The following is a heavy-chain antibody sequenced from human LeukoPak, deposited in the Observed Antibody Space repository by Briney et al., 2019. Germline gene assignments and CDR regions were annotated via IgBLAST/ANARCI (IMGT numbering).Heavy chain of an antibody. CDR2: IYYSGST. D-gene: IGHD5-12*01. Sequence: SETLSLTCTVSGGSISSYYWSWIRQPPGKGLEWIGYIYYSGSTNYNPSLKSRVTISVDMSKNQFSLKLSSVTAADTAVYYCARESGYDRDFDYWGQGTLVTVSS. V-gene: IGHV4-59*01. CDR3: ARESGYDRDFDY. CDR1: GGSISSYY. J-gene: IGHJ4*02.